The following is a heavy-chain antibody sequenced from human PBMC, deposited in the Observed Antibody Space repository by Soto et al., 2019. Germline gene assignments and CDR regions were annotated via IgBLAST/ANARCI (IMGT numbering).Heavy chain of an antibody. CDR2: IWYDGSNK. CDR1: GFTFSSYG. Sequence: SLRLSCASSGFTFSSYGMHWVRKAPGKGLEWVAVIWYDGSNKYYADSVKGRFTISRDNSKNTLYLQMNSLRAEDTAVYYCARVASGYFDWLYYGMDVWGQGTTVTVSS. CDR3: ARVASGYFDWLYYGMDV. D-gene: IGHD3-9*01. V-gene: IGHV3-33*01. J-gene: IGHJ6*02.